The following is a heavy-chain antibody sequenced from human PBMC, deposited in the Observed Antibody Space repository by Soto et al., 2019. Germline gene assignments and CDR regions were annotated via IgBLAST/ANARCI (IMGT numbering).Heavy chain of an antibody. CDR1: GGSLTSGNSH. J-gene: IGHJ4*02. Sequence: SETLSLTCNVSGGSLTSGNSHWSWIRQSPGKGLEWIGYIDYNGRTNYNRSLESRVSVSVDTSKNQFSLKVSGVSAADTAVYYCATSQKGYNWNYFDHWGQGALVTVSS. V-gene: IGHV4-61*01. CDR3: ATSQKGYNWNYFDH. CDR2: IDYNGRT. D-gene: IGHD1-20*01.